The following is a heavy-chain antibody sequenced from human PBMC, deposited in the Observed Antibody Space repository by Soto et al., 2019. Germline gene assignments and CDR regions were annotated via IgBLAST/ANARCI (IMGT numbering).Heavy chain of an antibody. CDR3: ARGYDFWSGSYYMHV. CDR2: INPSGGST. V-gene: IGHV1-46*03. Sequence: QVQLVQSGAEVKKPGASVKVSCKASGYTFTSYYMHWVRQAPGQGLEWMGIINPSGGSTSYAQKCQGRVTMKRDTSTSTVYMALSSLRSEDPAVYYCARGYDFWSGSYYMHVWGKGTKVTGSS. J-gene: IGHJ6*03. D-gene: IGHD3-3*01. CDR1: GYTFTSYY.